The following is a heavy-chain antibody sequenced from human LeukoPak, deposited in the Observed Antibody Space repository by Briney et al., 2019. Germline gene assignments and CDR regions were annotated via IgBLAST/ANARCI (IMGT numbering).Heavy chain of an antibody. D-gene: IGHD6-19*01. CDR1: GFTFDDYA. CDR2: ISWNSGSI. V-gene: IGHV3-9*01. CDR3: AKDPGSGWYFDY. J-gene: IGHJ4*02. Sequence: GGSLRLSCAASGFTFDDYAMHWVRQAPGKGLEWVSGISWNSGSIGYADSVKGRFTISRDNAKNSLYLQMNSLRAEDTAVYYCAKDPGSGWYFDYRGQGTLVTVSS.